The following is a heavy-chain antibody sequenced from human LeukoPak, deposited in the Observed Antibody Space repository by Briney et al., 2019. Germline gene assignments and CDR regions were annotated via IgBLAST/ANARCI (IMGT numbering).Heavy chain of an antibody. D-gene: IGHD3-3*01. CDR3: AKDYDSDSNWFDP. V-gene: IGHV4-38-2*02. J-gene: IGHJ5*02. CDR2: IYYSGST. Sequence: SETLSLTCTVSGYSISSGYFWGWIRQPPGKGLEWIGSIYYSGSTYYNPSLKSRVTISVDTSKNQFSLKLSSVTAADTAVYYCAKDYDSDSNWFDPWGQGTLVTVSS. CDR1: GYSISSGYF.